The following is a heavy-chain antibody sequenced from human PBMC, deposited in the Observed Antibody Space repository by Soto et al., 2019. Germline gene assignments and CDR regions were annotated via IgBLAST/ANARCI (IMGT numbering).Heavy chain of an antibody. J-gene: IGHJ6*02. Sequence: ASVKVSCKASGYTFTSYAMHWVSQAPGQRLEWMGWINAGNGNTKYSQKFQGRVTITRDTSASTAYMELSSLRSEDTAVYYCARGGVGATVSPGSYYYYGMDVWGQGTTVTVSS. CDR1: GYTFTSYA. V-gene: IGHV1-3*01. CDR3: ARGGVGATVSPGSYYYYGMDV. D-gene: IGHD1-26*01. CDR2: INAGNGNT.